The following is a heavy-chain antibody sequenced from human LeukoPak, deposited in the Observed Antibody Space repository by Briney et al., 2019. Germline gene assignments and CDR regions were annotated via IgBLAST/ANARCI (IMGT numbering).Heavy chain of an antibody. Sequence: SVKVSCKASGGTFSSYAISWVRQAPGQGLEWMGGIIPIFGTANYAQKFQGRVTITADESTSTAYMELSSLRSEDTAVYYCARDCSGGSCYPPTSRWFDPWGQGTLVTVSS. CDR1: GGTFSSYA. CDR2: IIPIFGTA. D-gene: IGHD2-15*01. J-gene: IGHJ5*02. V-gene: IGHV1-69*13. CDR3: ARDCSGGSCYPPTSRWFDP.